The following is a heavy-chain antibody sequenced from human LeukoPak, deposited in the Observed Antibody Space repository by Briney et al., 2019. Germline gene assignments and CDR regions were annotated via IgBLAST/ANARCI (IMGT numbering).Heavy chain of an antibody. CDR3: ARVSRNRIPGFYFDY. Sequence: GASVKVSCKASGYTFTGYYMHWVRQAPGQGLEWMGWINPNSGGTNYAQKFQGRVTMTRDTSISTAYMELSRLRSDDTAVYYCARVSRNRIPGFYFDYWGQGTLVTVSS. CDR2: INPNSGGT. J-gene: IGHJ4*02. D-gene: IGHD1-1*01. V-gene: IGHV1-2*02. CDR1: GYTFTGYY.